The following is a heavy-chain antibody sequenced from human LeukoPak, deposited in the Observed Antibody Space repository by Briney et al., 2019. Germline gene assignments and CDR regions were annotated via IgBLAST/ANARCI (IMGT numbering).Heavy chain of an antibody. D-gene: IGHD3-3*01. CDR1: GGSISSYH. CDR3: TRSLGVVIHGGMDV. V-gene: IGHV4-59*01. J-gene: IGHJ6*02. Sequence: SETLSLTCTVSGGSISSYHWSWIRQPPGEGLEWIGHIYYTGSTNYNLSLKSRVTISLDTSKNQFSLKLSSVTAADTAVYYCTRSLGVVIHGGMDVWGQGTTVTVSS. CDR2: IYYTGST.